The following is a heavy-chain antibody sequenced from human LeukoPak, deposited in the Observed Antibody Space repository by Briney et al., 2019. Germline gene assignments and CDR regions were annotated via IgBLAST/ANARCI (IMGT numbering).Heavy chain of an antibody. Sequence: ASVKVSCKVSGYTLTELSMHWVRQAPGKGLEWIGGFDPEDGETIYAQKFQGRVTMTEDTSTDTAYMELSSLRSEDTAVYYCATDFPCTSCPEIASDRGAFDIWGQGTMVTVSS. CDR3: ATDFPCTSCPEIASDRGAFDI. CDR2: FDPEDGET. CDR1: GYTLTELS. J-gene: IGHJ3*02. D-gene: IGHD2-2*01. V-gene: IGHV1-24*01.